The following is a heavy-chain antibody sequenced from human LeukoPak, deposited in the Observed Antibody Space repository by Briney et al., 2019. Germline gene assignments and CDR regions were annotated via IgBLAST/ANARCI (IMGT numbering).Heavy chain of an antibody. V-gene: IGHV3-66*01. CDR1: GFTVSRKY. Sequence: GGSLRLSCAASGFTVSRKYMSWVRQAPGKGLEWVSVIYSSGAAYYADSVKDRFTISRDNSKNTEYLQVNSLRAEDTAVYYCVRGGGYEDFDYWGQGTLVTVSS. CDR2: IYSSGAA. CDR3: VRGGGYEDFDY. J-gene: IGHJ4*02. D-gene: IGHD5-12*01.